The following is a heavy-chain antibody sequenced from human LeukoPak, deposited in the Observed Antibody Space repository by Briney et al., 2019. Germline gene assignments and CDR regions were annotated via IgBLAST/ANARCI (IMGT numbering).Heavy chain of an antibody. D-gene: IGHD6-25*01. Sequence: SQTLSLTCTVSGDSISSNYFSTNLFHWGWLRQPPGEGLEGIGSIYYSGTTYYNPSLKSRVTISVDTSKNQFSLKLTSVTAADTAVYYCARDCCGYRSWFDPWGQGTLVTVSS. CDR3: ARDCCGYRSWFDP. CDR2: IYYSGTT. J-gene: IGHJ5*02. CDR1: GDSISSNYFSTNLFH. V-gene: IGHV4-39*07.